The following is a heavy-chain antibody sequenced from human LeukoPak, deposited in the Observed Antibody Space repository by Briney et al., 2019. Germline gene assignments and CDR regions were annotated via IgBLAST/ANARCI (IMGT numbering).Heavy chain of an antibody. CDR2: INPSGGST. D-gene: IGHD5-24*01. CDR3: ARDRAAGGWLQSAFDY. CDR1: GYTFTSYY. J-gene: IGHJ4*02. Sequence: GASVKVSCKASGYTFTSYYMHWVRQAPGQGLEWMGIINPSGGSTSYAQKFQGRVTMTRDMSTSTVYMELSSLRSEDTAVYYCARDRAAGGWLQSAFDYWGQGTLVTVSS. V-gene: IGHV1-46*01.